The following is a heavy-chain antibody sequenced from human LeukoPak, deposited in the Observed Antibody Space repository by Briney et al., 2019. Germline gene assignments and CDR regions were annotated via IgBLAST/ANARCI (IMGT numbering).Heavy chain of an antibody. CDR3: ARDPRGGTNGDKPVGYFDL. CDR2: INPSGGST. Sequence: ASVKVSCKASGYTFTSYYMHWVRQAPGQGLEWMGIINPSGGSTSYAQKFQGRVTMTRDTSTSTVYMELSSLISEDTAVYYCARDPRGGTNGDKPVGYFDLWGRGTLVTVSS. D-gene: IGHD4-17*01. V-gene: IGHV1-46*01. J-gene: IGHJ2*01. CDR1: GYTFTSYY.